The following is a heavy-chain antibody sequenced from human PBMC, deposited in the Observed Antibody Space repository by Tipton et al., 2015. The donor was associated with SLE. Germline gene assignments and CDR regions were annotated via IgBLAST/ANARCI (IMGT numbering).Heavy chain of an antibody. CDR1: DYSISSSYY. V-gene: IGHV4-38-2*01. J-gene: IGHJ4*02. D-gene: IGHD3-22*01. CDR2: MHYSGSS. Sequence: TLSLSCVVSDYSISSSYYWGWIRQPPGEGVEWFGIMHYSGSSYDNPSLKSRVTLSVDTSKNQFSLKLTSVTAADTAVYFCARQSGSSGYYWSKFSFDFWGEGMLVTVSS. CDR3: ARQSGSSGYYWSKFSFDF.